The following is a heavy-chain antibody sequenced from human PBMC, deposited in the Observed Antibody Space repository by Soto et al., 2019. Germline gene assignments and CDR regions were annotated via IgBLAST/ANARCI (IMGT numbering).Heavy chain of an antibody. CDR3: VKDEQXWLVYGHFDY. D-gene: IGHD6-19*01. V-gene: IGHV3-66*01. CDR1: EFTVSSNY. CDR2: IYSGGST. J-gene: IGHJ4*01. Sequence: PGGSLRLSCAASEFTVSSNYMSWVRQAPGKGLEWVSVIYSGGSTYYADFVKGRFTISRDNSKNTLYLQMSSLRAEDTAMYYCVKDEQXWLVYGHFDYWGQGTLVTVSS.